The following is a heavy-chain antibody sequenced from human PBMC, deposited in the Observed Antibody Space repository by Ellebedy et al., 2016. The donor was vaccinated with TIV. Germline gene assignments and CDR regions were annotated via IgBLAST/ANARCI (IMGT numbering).Heavy chain of an antibody. J-gene: IGHJ4*02. V-gene: IGHV4-30-4*01. CDR2: IYYSGST. D-gene: IGHD3-16*01. CDR1: GGSFSGYY. CDR3: ARGPNYVRGSYKYFDY. Sequence: MPSETLSLTCAVYGGSFSGYYWSWIRQPPGKGLEWIGYIYYSGSTYYNPSLKSRVTISVGTSKNQFSLKLNSVTAADTAVYYCARGPNYVRGSYKYFDYWGQGTLGTVSS.